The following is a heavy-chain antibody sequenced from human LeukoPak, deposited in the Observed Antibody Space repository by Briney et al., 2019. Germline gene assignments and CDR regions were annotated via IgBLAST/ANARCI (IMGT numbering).Heavy chain of an antibody. D-gene: IGHD6-19*01. Sequence: GASVKVSCKASGGTFSSYAISWVRQAPGQGLEWMGWISAYNGNTNYAQKLQGRVTMTTDTSTSTAYMELRSLRSDDTAVYYCASSNGYSSGWYGAFDIWGQGTMVTVSS. CDR2: ISAYNGNT. CDR1: GGTFSSYA. J-gene: IGHJ3*02. CDR3: ASSNGYSSGWYGAFDI. V-gene: IGHV1-18*01.